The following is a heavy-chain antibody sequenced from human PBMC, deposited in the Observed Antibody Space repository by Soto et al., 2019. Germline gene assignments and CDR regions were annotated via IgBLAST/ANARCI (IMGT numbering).Heavy chain of an antibody. CDR3: AHLSFPNFDY. V-gene: IGHV2-5*02. CDR2: IYWDDDK. CDR1: GFSLSTSGVG. Sequence: QITLKESGPTLVKPTQTLTLTCTFSGFSLSTSGVGVGWIRQPPGKALEWLALIYWDDDKHYSPSLWSRLTITKDTPKNQVVLTMPNLDPVDTATYYCAHLSFPNFDYWGQGTLVTVSS. J-gene: IGHJ4*02.